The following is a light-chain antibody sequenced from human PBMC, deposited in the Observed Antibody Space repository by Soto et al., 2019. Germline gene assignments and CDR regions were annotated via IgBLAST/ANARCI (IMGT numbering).Light chain of an antibody. J-gene: IGLJ3*02. Sequence: QLVLTQPASVSGSPGQSITISCTGTSSDVGGYNYVSWYQQHPGKAPKLMIYEVSNRPSGVSNRFSGSKSGNTASLTISGLQAEDEADYYCAAWDDSLNGWVFGGGTKLTVL. CDR3: AAWDDSLNGWV. CDR1: SSDVGGYNY. CDR2: EVS. V-gene: IGLV2-14*01.